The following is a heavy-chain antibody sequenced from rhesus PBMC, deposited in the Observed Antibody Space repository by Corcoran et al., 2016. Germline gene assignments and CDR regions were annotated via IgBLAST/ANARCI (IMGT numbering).Heavy chain of an antibody. V-gene: IGHV4-165*02. D-gene: IGHD3-16*01. Sequence: QVQLQESGPGLVKPSETLSLTCAVSGGSISGYYWNGTRQPPGTGLEWIGYIGGRSGSTYYNPSLKSRVTISTDTSKNQFSLRLSSVTAADTAVYFCARYYSGSFYFDYWGQGVLVTVSS. CDR3: ARYYSGSFYFDY. CDR1: GGSISGYY. CDR2: IGGRSGST. J-gene: IGHJ4*01.